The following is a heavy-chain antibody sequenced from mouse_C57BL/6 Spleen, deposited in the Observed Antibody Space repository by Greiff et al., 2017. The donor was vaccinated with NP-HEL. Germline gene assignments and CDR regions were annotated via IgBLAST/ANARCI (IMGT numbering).Heavy chain of an antibody. CDR3: ARGLRRHYAMDY. D-gene: IGHD2-4*01. CDR2: ISYDGSN. Sequence: ESGPGLVKPSQSLSLTCSVTGYSITSGYYWNWIRQFPGNKLEWMGYISYDGSNNYNPSLKNRISITRDTSKNQFFLKLNSVTTEDTATYYCARGLRRHYAMDYWGQGTSVTVSS. V-gene: IGHV3-6*01. J-gene: IGHJ4*01. CDR1: GYSITSGYY.